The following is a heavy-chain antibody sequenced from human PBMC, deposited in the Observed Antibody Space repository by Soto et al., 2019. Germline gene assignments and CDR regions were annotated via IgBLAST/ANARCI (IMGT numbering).Heavy chain of an antibody. CDR1: GYNFAIYW. Sequence: SGESLKISCQGSGYNFAIYWIGWVRQMPGKGLEWMGIINPGDSETKNSPSFQGHITISVDKSINTAYLQWSNLKASDSAMYYCARSKGSSSVMRLDPWGQGTMVTVSS. J-gene: IGHJ5*02. V-gene: IGHV5-51*01. CDR2: INPGDSET. D-gene: IGHD6-6*01. CDR3: ARSKGSSSVMRLDP.